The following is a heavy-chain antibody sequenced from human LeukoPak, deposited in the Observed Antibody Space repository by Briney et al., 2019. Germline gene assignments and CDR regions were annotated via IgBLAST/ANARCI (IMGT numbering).Heavy chain of an antibody. J-gene: IGHJ6*02. CDR2: IKQDGSEK. D-gene: IGHD2-15*01. CDR3: ARVDDKRYCSGGSCYFRPYYYYGMDV. CDR1: GLTFSSYW. V-gene: IGHV3-7*01. Sequence: PGGSLRLSCAASGLTFSSYWMSWVRQAPGKGLEWVANIKQDGSEKYYVDSVKGRFTISRDNAKNSLYLQMNSLRAEDTAVYYCARVDDKRYCSGGSCYFRPYYYYGMDVWGQGTTVTVSS.